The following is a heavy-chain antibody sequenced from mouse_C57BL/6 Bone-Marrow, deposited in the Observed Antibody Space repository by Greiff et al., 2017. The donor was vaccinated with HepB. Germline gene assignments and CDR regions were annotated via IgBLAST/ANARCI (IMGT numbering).Heavy chain of an antibody. D-gene: IGHD1-1*01. CDR3: ARWGVLRALYFDY. V-gene: IGHV1-7*01. Sequence: VQLQESGAELAKPGASVKLSCKASGYTFTSYWMHWLKQRPGQGLEWIGYINPSSGYTKYNQKFKDKATLTADKSSSTAYMQLSSLTYEDSAVYYCARWGVLRALYFDYWGQGTTLTVSS. J-gene: IGHJ2*01. CDR2: INPSSGYT. CDR1: GYTFTSYW.